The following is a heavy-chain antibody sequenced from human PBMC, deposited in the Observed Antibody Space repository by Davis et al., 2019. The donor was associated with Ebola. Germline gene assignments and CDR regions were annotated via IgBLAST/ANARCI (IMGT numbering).Heavy chain of an antibody. CDR1: GFTFSDYY. J-gene: IGHJ4*02. V-gene: IGHV3-11*04. CDR2: ISSSGSTI. CDR3: ARAPSFYTAMVVWDYFDY. D-gene: IGHD5-18*01. Sequence: GESLKISCAASGFTFSDYYMSWIRQAPGKGLEWVSYISSSGSTIYYADSVKGRFTISRDNAKKSLYLQMNSLRAEDTAVYYCARAPSFYTAMVVWDYFDYWGQGTLVTVSS.